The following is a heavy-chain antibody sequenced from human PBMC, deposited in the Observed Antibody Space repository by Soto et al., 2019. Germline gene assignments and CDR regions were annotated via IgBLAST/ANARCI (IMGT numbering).Heavy chain of an antibody. D-gene: IGHD1-26*01. CDR3: ARITLVGATTIDY. CDR2: ISHSGST. J-gene: IGHJ4*02. V-gene: IGHV4-34*01. Sequence: PSETLSLTCAVYGGSFSGYYWSWIRQPPGKGLEWIGEISHSGSTNYNPSLKSRVTISVDTSKNQFSLKLSSVTAADTAVYYCARITLVGATTIDYWGQGTLVTDSS. CDR1: GGSFSGYY.